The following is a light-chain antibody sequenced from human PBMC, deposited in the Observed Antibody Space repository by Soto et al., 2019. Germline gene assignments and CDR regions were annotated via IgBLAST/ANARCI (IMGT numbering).Light chain of an antibody. CDR1: QSVSSRY. CDR2: GAS. V-gene: IGKV3-20*01. CDR3: QQYGSSPLYT. Sequence: EIVLTQSPGTPSLSPGERATLSCRASQSVSSRYLAWYQQKPGQAPRLLIYGASSRATGILDRFSGSGSGTDFTLTISRLDPEDFAVYYCQQYGSSPLYTFGQGTKLEIK. J-gene: IGKJ2*01.